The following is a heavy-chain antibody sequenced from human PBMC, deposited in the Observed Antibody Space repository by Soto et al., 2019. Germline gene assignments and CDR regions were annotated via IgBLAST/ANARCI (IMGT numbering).Heavy chain of an antibody. J-gene: IGHJ6*02. Sequence: PVGSLRLSCAASGFTFSSYWMSWVRQAPGKGLEWVVNIKQDGSEKYYVDSVKGRFTISRDNAKNSPYLQMNSLRAEDTAVYYCARDYRLDYYYYGMDVWGQGTTVTVSS. CDR2: IKQDGSEK. CDR3: ARDYRLDYYYYGMDV. V-gene: IGHV3-7*03. D-gene: IGHD1-26*01. CDR1: GFTFSSYW.